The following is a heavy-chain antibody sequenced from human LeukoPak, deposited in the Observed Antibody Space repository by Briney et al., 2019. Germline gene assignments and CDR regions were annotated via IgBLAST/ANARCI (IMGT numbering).Heavy chain of an antibody. Sequence: GGSLRLSCAASGFTFSRYWMHWVRQGPGKGLVWVSRINSDGSSTSYADSVKGRFTISRDNSKNTLYLQMNSLRAEDTAVYYCAKRDSSGWYYFDYWGQGTLVTVSS. CDR1: GFTFSRYW. J-gene: IGHJ4*02. CDR3: AKRDSSGWYYFDY. D-gene: IGHD6-19*01. CDR2: INSDGSST. V-gene: IGHV3-74*01.